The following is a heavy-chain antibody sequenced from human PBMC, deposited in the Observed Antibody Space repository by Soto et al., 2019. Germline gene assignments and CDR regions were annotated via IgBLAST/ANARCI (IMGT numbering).Heavy chain of an antibody. CDR2: IYPGDSDT. CDR1: GYSFTSYW. CDR3: ARSTGVQLWLSWFDP. V-gene: IGHV5-51*01. D-gene: IGHD5-18*01. J-gene: IGHJ5*02. Sequence: GESLKISCKGSGYSFTSYWIGWVRQMPGKGLEWMGIIYPGDSDTRYSPSFQGQVTISADKSISTAYLQWSSLKASDTAMYYCARSTGVQLWLSWFDPWGQGTLVTVSS.